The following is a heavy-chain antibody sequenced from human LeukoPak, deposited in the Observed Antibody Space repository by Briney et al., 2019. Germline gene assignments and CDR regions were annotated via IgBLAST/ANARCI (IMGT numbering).Heavy chain of an antibody. D-gene: IGHD3-22*01. CDR2: IIPIFGTA. J-gene: IGHJ4*02. V-gene: IGHV1-69*05. CDR1: GGTFSSYA. Sequence: SVKVSCKAFGGTFSSYAISWVRQAPGQGLEWIGGIIPIFGTANYAQKFQGRVTITTDESTSTAYMELSSLRSEDTAVYYCARDSYDSSGYSDYWGQGTLVTVSS. CDR3: ARDSYDSSGYSDY.